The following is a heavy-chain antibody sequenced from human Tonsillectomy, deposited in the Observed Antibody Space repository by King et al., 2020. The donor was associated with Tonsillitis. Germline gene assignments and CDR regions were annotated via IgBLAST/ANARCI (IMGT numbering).Heavy chain of an antibody. V-gene: IGHV1-24*01. J-gene: IGHJ4*02. Sequence: QLVQSGAEVKKPGASVKVSCKVSGYTLIELSMHWVRQAPGKGLEWMGGFDPEDGETIYAQKFQGRVTMTEDTSTDTAYMELSSLRSEDTAVYYCATNAPPTPARITMVRGVTGLDYWGQGTLVTVSS. CDR3: ATNAPPTPARITMVRGVTGLDY. CDR1: GYTLIELS. D-gene: IGHD3-10*01. CDR2: FDPEDGET.